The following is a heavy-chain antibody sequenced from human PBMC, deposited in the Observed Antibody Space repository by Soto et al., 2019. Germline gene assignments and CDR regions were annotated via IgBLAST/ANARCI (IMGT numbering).Heavy chain of an antibody. CDR1: GDSISSGTYY. CDR3: TGEQYASSWT. D-gene: IGHD6-13*01. Sequence: QLQLKESGPGLVKPSETLSLTCTVSGDSISSGTYYWDWVRQPPGKGLEWIGSMHYSGYTFYSPSLRSRVALSVDTSKNQFSLNVASVSAADTAVYYCTGEQYASSWTWGQGTLVTVSS. CDR2: MHYSGYT. J-gene: IGHJ5*02. V-gene: IGHV4-39*02.